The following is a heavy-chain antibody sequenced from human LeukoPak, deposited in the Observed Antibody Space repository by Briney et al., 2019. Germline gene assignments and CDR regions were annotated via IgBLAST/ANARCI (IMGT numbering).Heavy chain of an antibody. CDR3: ARYRRYCSNTSCYIWFNP. J-gene: IGHJ5*02. CDR1: GGTLSSYA. Sequence: VSSVKVSCKASGGTLSSYAISWVRQAPGQGLEWMGGIIPIFGTANYAQKFQGRVTITADESTSTAYMELSSLRSEDTAVYYCARYRRYCSNTSCYIWFNPWAQGTLVTVSS. D-gene: IGHD2-2*01. CDR2: IIPIFGTA. V-gene: IGHV1-69*13.